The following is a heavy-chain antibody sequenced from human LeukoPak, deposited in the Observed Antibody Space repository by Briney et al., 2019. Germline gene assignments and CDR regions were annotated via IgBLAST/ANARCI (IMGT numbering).Heavy chain of an antibody. D-gene: IGHD2-2*02. J-gene: IGHJ6*03. V-gene: IGHV4-34*01. Sequence: KPSETLTLTCAVCGGFFSGYYWSWLRQPPGKALEWIGEINHSGCTNYNLSLKSRVTISVDTSKYQFSLRLTSVTAADTAVYYCARGRGCSSTSCYTDYYYYMDVWGKGTTVTVSS. CDR3: ARGRGCSSTSCYTDYYYYMDV. CDR1: GGFFSGYY. CDR2: INHSGCT.